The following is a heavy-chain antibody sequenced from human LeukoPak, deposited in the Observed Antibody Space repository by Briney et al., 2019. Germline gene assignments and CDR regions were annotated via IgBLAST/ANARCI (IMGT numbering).Heavy chain of an antibody. CDR3: ARVDTSTWFSSPFDY. CDR2: IGGGGSST. J-gene: IGHJ4*02. V-gene: IGHV3-23*01. Sequence: GGSLRLSCAASGFTFSIFAMTWVRQAPGKGLEWVSGIGGGGSSTYYADSVKGRFTISRDNSENTVFLQMNSLRAEDTAVYYCARVDTSTWFSSPFDYWGRGTLVTVSS. D-gene: IGHD6-13*01. CDR1: GFTFSIFA.